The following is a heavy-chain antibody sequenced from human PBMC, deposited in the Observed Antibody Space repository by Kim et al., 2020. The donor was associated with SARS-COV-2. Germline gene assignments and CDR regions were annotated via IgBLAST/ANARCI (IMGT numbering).Heavy chain of an antibody. CDR1: GFTFGDYA. D-gene: IGHD1-26*01. CDR2: IRSKAYGGTT. CDR3: TRAYSGSYYGYFDY. V-gene: IGHV3-49*04. J-gene: IGHJ4*02. Sequence: GGSLRLSCTASGFTFGDYAMSWVRQAPGKGLEWVGFIRSKAYGGTTEYAASVKGRFTISRDDSKSIAYLQMNSLKTEDTAVYYCTRAYSGSYYGYFDYWGQGTLVTVSS.